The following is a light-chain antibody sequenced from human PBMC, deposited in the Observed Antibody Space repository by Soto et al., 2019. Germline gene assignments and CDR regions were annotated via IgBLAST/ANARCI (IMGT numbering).Light chain of an antibody. CDR2: GAS. J-gene: IGKJ1*01. Sequence: EIVLTQSPGTLSLSPGERATLSCRASQSVSSTYLAWYQQKPGQAPRLLIYGASNRATAIPDRFSGSGSGTDFTLTISRLEREDFAVYYCQQYGGSRWTFGQGTRVDI. CDR1: QSVSSTY. V-gene: IGKV3-20*01. CDR3: QQYGGSRWT.